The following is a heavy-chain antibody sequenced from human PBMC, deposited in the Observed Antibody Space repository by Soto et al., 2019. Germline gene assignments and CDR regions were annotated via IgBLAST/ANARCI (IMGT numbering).Heavy chain of an antibody. CDR3: AKGRMVRGVITLYYFDY. CDR1: GFTFSSYG. CDR2: ISYDGSNK. J-gene: IGHJ4*02. V-gene: IGHV3-30*18. Sequence: XGSLRLSCSASGFTFSSYGMHWVRQAPGRGLEWVAVISYDGSNKYYADSVKGRFTISRDNSKNTLYLQMNSLRAEDTAVYYCAKGRMVRGVITLYYFDYWGQGTLVTVSS. D-gene: IGHD3-10*01.